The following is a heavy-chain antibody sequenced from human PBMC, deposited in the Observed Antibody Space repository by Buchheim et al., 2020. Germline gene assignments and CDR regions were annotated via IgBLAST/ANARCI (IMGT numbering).Heavy chain of an antibody. CDR1: GFTFSSYG. J-gene: IGHJ4*02. CDR2: ISGSGGRT. Sequence: EVQLLESGGDLVQPGGSLRLSCAASGFTFSSYGMSWVRQAPGKGLEWVSGISGSGGRTYYADSVKGRFTISRDNAKNSLYLLMNSLRAEDTAIYYCARGFSDSGIYFYAYGGQGTL. V-gene: IGHV3-23*01. CDR3: ARGFSDSGIYFYAY. D-gene: IGHD3-22*01.